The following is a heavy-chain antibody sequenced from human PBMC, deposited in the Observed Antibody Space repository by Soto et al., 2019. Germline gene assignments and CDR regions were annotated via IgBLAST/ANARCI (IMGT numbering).Heavy chain of an antibody. CDR3: AAIGYCSGGSCSARDYYYYYMDV. Sequence: ASVKVSCKASGYTFTSYDINWVRQATGQGLEWMGWMNPNSGNTGYAQKFQGRVTMTRNTSISTAYMELSSLRSEDTAVYYCAAIGYCSGGSCSARDYYYYYMDVWGKGTTVTVSS. J-gene: IGHJ6*03. V-gene: IGHV1-8*01. CDR2: MNPNSGNT. D-gene: IGHD2-15*01. CDR1: GYTFTSYD.